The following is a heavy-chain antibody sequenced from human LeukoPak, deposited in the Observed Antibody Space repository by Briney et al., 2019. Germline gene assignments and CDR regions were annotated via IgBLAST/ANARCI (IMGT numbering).Heavy chain of an antibody. D-gene: IGHD2-2*01. J-gene: IGHJ4*02. CDR2: INPNSGDT. Sequence: APVKVSCKASGYTFTRYHMHWVRRAPGQGLEWMGRINPNSGDTNYAQKFQGRVTMTRDTSISTAYMELSRLRSDDTAVYYCARDYCSSTSCLFDYWGQGTLVTVSS. CDR1: GYTFTRYH. CDR3: ARDYCSSTSCLFDY. V-gene: IGHV1-2*06.